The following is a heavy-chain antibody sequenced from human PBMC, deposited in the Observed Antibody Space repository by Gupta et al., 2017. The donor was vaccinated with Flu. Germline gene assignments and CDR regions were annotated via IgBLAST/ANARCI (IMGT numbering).Heavy chain of an antibody. CDR3: AKDQREYCSGGDCYPQIFHY. Sequence: QVRLVESGGGVVQPGRSLRLSCSVSGFTFSTYGLHWFRQAPGQGLEWVAVISYEGSYKNYAESVKGRFTISRDNSKNTLSLQMNSLRREDTGVYYCAKDQREYCSGGDCYPQIFHYWGQGTLVTVSS. V-gene: IGHV3-30*18. J-gene: IGHJ4*02. D-gene: IGHD2-15*01. CDR1: GFTFSTYG. CDR2: ISYEGSYK.